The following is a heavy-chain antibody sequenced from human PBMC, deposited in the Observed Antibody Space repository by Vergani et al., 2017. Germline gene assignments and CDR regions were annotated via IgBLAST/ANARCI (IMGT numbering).Heavy chain of an antibody. Sequence: EVQLLESGGGLVQPGGSLRLPCAASGFTSSSYAMSWVRQAPGKGLEWVSAISGSGGRTYYADSVKGQFTISRDKSKNTLYLQMNSLRAEDTAVYYCAKDPGVDYDFWSGYYHFDYWGQGTLVTVSS. D-gene: IGHD3-3*01. CDR3: AKDPGVDYDFWSGYYHFDY. J-gene: IGHJ4*02. CDR2: ISGSGGRT. CDR1: GFTSSSYA. V-gene: IGHV3-23*01.